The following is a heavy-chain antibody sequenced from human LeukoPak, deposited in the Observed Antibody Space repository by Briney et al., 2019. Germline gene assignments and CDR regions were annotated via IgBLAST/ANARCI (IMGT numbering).Heavy chain of an antibody. D-gene: IGHD3-10*01. CDR2: ISTTSSYI. Sequence: PGGSLRLSCAASGFTFSGYSMSWVRQAPGKGLEWVSSISTTSSYIYYADSVKGRFTISRDNAKNSLWLQMDSLRAEDTAVYYCARGSLLWFGELPFNPWGQGTLVTVSS. V-gene: IGHV3-21*01. J-gene: IGHJ5*02. CDR1: GFTFSGYS. CDR3: ARGSLLWFGELPFNP.